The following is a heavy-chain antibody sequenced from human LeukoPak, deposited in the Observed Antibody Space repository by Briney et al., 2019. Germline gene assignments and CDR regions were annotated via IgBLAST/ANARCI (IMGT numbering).Heavy chain of an antibody. CDR3: ARSSYSSGRYGGLDV. V-gene: IGHV4-39*01. D-gene: IGHD3-22*01. CDR1: GDSFTSTDDF. J-gene: IGHJ6*02. Sequence: KPSETLSLTCTVSGDSFTSTDDFWGWIRQPPGKGLEWIGGINYSGKTYYNPSLKSRVIISVDTSKNQVSLRLSSVTAADTAVYYCARSSYSSGRYGGLDVWGQGTTVTVSS. CDR2: INYSGKT.